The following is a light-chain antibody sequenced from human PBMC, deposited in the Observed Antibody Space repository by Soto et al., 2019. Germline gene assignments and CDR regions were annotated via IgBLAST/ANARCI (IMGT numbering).Light chain of an antibody. CDR3: QQYGSSVKT. CDR1: QGISSY. CDR2: AAS. J-gene: IGKJ1*01. V-gene: IGKV1-8*01. Sequence: AIRMTQSPSSLSASTGDRVTITCRASQGISSYLAWYQQKPGKAPKLLIYAASTRATGIPDRFSGSGSGTDFTLTISRLEPEDFAVYFCQQYGSSVKTFGQGTKVDIK.